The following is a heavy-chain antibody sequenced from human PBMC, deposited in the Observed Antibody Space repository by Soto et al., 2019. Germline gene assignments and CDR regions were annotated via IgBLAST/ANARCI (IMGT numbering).Heavy chain of an antibody. CDR2: ISYDGSNK. CDR1: GFTFSSYG. Sequence: QVQLVESGGGVVQPGRSLRLSCAASGFTFSSYGMHWVRQAPGKGLEWVAVISYDGSNKYYADSVKGRFTISRDNSKNTLYLQMNSLRAEDTAVYYCAKDADKRGLYGMDVWGQGTTVTVSS. V-gene: IGHV3-30*18. J-gene: IGHJ6*02. CDR3: AKDADKRGLYGMDV.